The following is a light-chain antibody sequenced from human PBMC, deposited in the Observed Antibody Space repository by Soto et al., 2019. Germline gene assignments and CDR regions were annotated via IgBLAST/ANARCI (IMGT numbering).Light chain of an antibody. J-gene: IGKJ4*01. CDR1: QSIGSY. CDR2: DTS. Sequence: EVVLTQSPGTLSLYPGERATLSCRASQSIGSYLAWYQQKPGQAPRLLIYDTSSRATGIPDRFIGSGSGTDFTLTISRREPEDFAVYYCQQYGTSPELTFGGGTNVEIE. V-gene: IGKV3-20*01. CDR3: QQYGTSPELT.